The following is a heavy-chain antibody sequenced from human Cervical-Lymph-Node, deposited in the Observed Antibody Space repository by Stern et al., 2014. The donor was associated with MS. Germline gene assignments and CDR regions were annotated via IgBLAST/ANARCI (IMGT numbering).Heavy chain of an antibody. V-gene: IGHV3-33*01. D-gene: IGHD3-16*01. CDR1: GFTFINYG. CDR2: IWYDGSET. Sequence: VQLEESGGGVVQPGRSLRLSCAPSGFTFINYGMHWVRRAPGKGLEWVALIWYDGSETYYADSVRGRFIISRDNSKNVLFLQMNSLRAEDTAVYYCARRRSLLGLYGMDVWGQGTTVIVSS. J-gene: IGHJ6*02. CDR3: ARRRSLLGLYGMDV.